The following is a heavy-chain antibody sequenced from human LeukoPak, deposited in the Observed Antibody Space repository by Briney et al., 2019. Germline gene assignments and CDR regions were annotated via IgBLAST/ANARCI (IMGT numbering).Heavy chain of an antibody. Sequence: SETLSLTCTVSGGSISSGGYYWSWIRQPPGKGLEWIAYIYYSGSAYYNPSLKSRVTISVDTSKNQFSLKLSSVTAADTAVYYCARDRGMTTIDYWGQGTLVTVSS. CDR2: IYYSGSA. J-gene: IGHJ4*02. CDR1: GGSISSGGYY. CDR3: ARDRGMTTIDY. V-gene: IGHV4-30-4*08. D-gene: IGHD3-10*01.